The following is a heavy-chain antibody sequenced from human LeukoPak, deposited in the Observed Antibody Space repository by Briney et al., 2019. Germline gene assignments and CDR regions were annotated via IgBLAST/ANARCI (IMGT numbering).Heavy chain of an antibody. D-gene: IGHD3-10*01. J-gene: IGHJ3*02. Sequence: GASVKVSCKASGYTFTSYAMHWVRQAPGQRLEWMGWINAGNGNTKYSQEFQGRVTITRDTSASTAYMELSSLRSEDMAVYYCAKDGRQRKTYFYGSGSANAFDIWGQGTMVTVSS. CDR2: INAGNGNT. CDR3: AKDGRQRKTYFYGSGSANAFDI. CDR1: GYTFTSYA. V-gene: IGHV1-3*03.